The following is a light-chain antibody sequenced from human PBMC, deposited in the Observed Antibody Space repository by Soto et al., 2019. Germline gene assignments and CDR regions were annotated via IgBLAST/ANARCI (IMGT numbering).Light chain of an antibody. J-gene: IGKJ2*02. V-gene: IGKV3-20*01. CDR2: GGS. Sequence: EIVLTQSPGTLSLSPGERATFSCRASQSVSSNFLAWYQQKPGQAPKLLISGGSSRATGIPDRFSGSGSGTDFTLTITKLAPEDFAVYSCQQYGSSPGTFGQGTKLEIK. CDR1: QSVSSNF. CDR3: QQYGSSPGT.